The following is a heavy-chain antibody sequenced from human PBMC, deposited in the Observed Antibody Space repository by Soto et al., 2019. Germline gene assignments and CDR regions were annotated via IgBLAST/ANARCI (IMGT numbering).Heavy chain of an antibody. CDR2: ISYDGSNK. CDR1: GFTFSSSP. Sequence: SLLLYWESPGFTFSSSPIDCVIKKSGKGLEWVAVISYDGSNKYYADSVKGRFTISRDNSKNTLYLQMNSLRAEDTAVYYCARSPFYDSSGPLDYWGKGTLVTVS. D-gene: IGHD3-22*01. CDR3: ARSPFYDSSGPLDY. V-gene: IGHV3-30-3*01. J-gene: IGHJ4*02.